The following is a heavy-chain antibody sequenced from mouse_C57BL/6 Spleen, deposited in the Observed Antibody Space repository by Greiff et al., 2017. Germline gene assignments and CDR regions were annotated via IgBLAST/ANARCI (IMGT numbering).Heavy chain of an antibody. D-gene: IGHD2-4*01. CDR1: GFSLTSYG. CDR3: ARNGDYDKDFEV. J-gene: IGHJ1*03. V-gene: IGHV2-2*01. CDR2: IWSGGST. Sequence: VQLQQSGPGLVQPSQSLSITCTVSGFSLTSYGVHWVRQSPGKGLEWLGVIWSGGSTDYNAAFISRLSISKDNSKSQVFFKMNSLQADDTAIYYCARNGDYDKDFEVWGTGTTVTVSS.